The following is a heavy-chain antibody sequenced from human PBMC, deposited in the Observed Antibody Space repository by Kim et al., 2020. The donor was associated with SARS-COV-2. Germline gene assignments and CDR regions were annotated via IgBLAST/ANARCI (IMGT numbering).Heavy chain of an antibody. V-gene: IGHV3-30*04. J-gene: IGHJ5*02. D-gene: IGHD3-10*01. Sequence: GGSLRLSCAASGFTFSSYAMHWVRQAPGKGLEWVAVISYDGSNKYYADSVKGRFTISRDNSKNTLYLQMNSLRAEDTAVYYCARTVRGVITWFDPWGQGTLVTVSS. CDR3: ARTVRGVITWFDP. CDR2: ISYDGSNK. CDR1: GFTFSSYA.